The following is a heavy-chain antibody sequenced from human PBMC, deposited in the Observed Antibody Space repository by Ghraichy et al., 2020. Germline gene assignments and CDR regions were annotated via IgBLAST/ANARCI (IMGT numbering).Heavy chain of an antibody. Sequence: GALNISCAASGFTLSDYWMNWVRQAPGKGPEWVAIIKQDGSEKHYVDSVKGRFTISRDNAKNSLHLQMNSLRVDDTAVYYCARASEWVIDYWGQGNLVTVSS. V-gene: IGHV3-7*04. J-gene: IGHJ4*02. CDR2: IKQDGSEK. D-gene: IGHD1-26*01. CDR3: ARASEWVIDY. CDR1: GFTLSDYW.